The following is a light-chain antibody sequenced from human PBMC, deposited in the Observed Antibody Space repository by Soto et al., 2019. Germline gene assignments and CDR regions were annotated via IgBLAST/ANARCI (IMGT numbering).Light chain of an antibody. CDR3: SSHAGINNVV. CDR2: EVT. V-gene: IGLV2-8*01. CDR1: SSDVGGYNY. Sequence: QTVVTQPPSASGSPGQSVAISCTGTSSDVGGYNYVSWYQQHPGKVPKLIIYEVTKRPSGVPDRFSGSKSGNTASLTVSGLQADDEADYYCSSHAGINNVVFGGGTQLTVL. J-gene: IGLJ3*02.